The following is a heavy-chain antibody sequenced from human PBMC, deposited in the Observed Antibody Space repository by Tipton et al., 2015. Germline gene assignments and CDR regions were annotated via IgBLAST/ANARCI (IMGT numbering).Heavy chain of an antibody. D-gene: IGHD4-23*01. CDR1: GGSIDSYY. Sequence: LRLSCTVSGGSIDSYYWSWIRQPPGKRLEWIGYIDFRGSTEYNPSVKSRVSISVDRSKNQFSLRLNSVTAADTAMYYCARARGRHGGLLDSWGQGTLVIVSS. CDR3: ARARGRHGGLLDS. J-gene: IGHJ4*02. CDR2: IDFRGST. V-gene: IGHV4-59*01.